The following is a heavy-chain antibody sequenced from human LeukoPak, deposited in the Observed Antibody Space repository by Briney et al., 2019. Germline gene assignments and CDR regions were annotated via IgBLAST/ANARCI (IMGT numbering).Heavy chain of an antibody. CDR2: IGPTGES. Sequence: GGSLRLSCVASGFTFINYDMHWVRQATGKGLECVSSIGPTGESYYPGSVKGRLTISRENARNSLHLQMNSLKVEDTAVYYCVRAGYSSGWYRFDYWGQGILVTVSS. CDR3: VRAGYSSGWYRFDY. CDR1: GFTFINYD. J-gene: IGHJ4*02. D-gene: IGHD6-19*01. V-gene: IGHV3-13*01.